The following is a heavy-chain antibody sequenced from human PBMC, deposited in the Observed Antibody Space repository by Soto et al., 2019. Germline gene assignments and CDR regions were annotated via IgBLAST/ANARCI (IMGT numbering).Heavy chain of an antibody. J-gene: IGHJ5*02. CDR2: INSDGSRI. CDR3: ARVATGSYNWFDP. CDR1: GFSFSTYW. Sequence: EVELVESGGGLVQPGGSLRLSCAASGFSFSTYWMHWVRQAPGKGLVWVSRINSDGSRINYGGSVKGRFTVSRENAKNTVYLQMNSLRADDTAVYYCARVATGSYNWFDPWGQGTLVTVSS. D-gene: IGHD1-26*01. V-gene: IGHV3-74*01.